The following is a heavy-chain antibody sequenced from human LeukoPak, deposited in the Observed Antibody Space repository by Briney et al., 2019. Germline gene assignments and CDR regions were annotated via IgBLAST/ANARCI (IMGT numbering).Heavy chain of an antibody. CDR2: ISYDGSNK. Sequence: PGRSLRLSCAASGFTFSSYGMHWVRQAPGKGLEWVAVISYDGSNKYYADSVKGRFTISRDNSKNTLYLQMNSLRAEDTAVYYCAKDERGRSFDYWGQGTLVTVSS. D-gene: IGHD1-1*01. V-gene: IGHV3-30*18. CDR3: AKDERGRSFDY. J-gene: IGHJ4*02. CDR1: GFTFSSYG.